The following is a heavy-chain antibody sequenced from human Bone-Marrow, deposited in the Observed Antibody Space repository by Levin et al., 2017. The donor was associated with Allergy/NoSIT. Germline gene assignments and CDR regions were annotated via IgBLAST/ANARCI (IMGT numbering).Heavy chain of an antibody. D-gene: IGHD1-26*01. V-gene: IGHV3-21*01. CDR3: ARDMSVGSYPGVLQFDY. CDR1: GFTFSSYS. CDR2: ISSSSSYI. Sequence: PGGSLRLSCAASGFTFSSYSMNWVRQAPGKGLEWVSSISSSSSYIYYADSVKGRFTISRDNAKNSLYLQMNSLRAEDTAVYYCARDMSVGSYPGVLQFDYWGQGTLVTVSS. J-gene: IGHJ4*02.